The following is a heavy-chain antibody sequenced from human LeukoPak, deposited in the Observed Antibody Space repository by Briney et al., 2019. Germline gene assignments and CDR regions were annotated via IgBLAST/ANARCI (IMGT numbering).Heavy chain of an antibody. V-gene: IGHV1-58*02. Sequence: SVKVSCKASGFTFSSSAMQWVRQARGQRLEWMGWIVVGSGNTNYAQKFQERVTITRDMSTSTAYMELSSLRSEDTAVYYCARVALGELLGGSDYWGQGTLVTVSS. CDR1: GFTFSSSA. CDR3: ARVALGELLGGSDY. J-gene: IGHJ4*02. CDR2: IVVGSGNT. D-gene: IGHD1-26*01.